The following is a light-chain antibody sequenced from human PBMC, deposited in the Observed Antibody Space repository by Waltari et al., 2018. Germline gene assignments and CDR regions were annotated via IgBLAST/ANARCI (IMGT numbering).Light chain of an antibody. V-gene: IGKV3-20*01. CDR3: QQYGSSPRT. J-gene: IGKJ1*01. CDR1: QGVSSNN. Sequence: CRGGQGVSSNNLAWHQQKRGQAPRLLIYGASTRATGIPDRFSGSGSGTDFTLTISRLEPEDFAVYYCQQYGSSPRTFGQGTKVEIK. CDR2: GAS.